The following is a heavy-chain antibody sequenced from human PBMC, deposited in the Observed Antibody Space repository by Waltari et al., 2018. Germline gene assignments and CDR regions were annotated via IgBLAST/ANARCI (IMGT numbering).Heavy chain of an antibody. CDR1: GYTCTDNK. CDR2: INPNTGGT. D-gene: IGHD2-8*01. CDR3: ARDSNARGSYYYYALDV. Sequence: QVQLAQSGAEGKKPGASVKVSCKDSGYTCTDNKILGVRQAPGQGLGCGGWINPNTGGTGFARRFQGRVTMTRDTSTRTVYMELSRLTSDDTAKYFCARDSNARGSYYYYALDVWGQGTTVTVSS. V-gene: IGHV1-2*02. J-gene: IGHJ6*02.